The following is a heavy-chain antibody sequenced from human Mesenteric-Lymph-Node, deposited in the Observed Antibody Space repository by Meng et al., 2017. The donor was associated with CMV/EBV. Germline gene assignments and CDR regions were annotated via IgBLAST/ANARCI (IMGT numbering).Heavy chain of an antibody. J-gene: IGHJ4*02. CDR1: GFTVSSNY. D-gene: IGHD2-2*01. CDR2: ISGSGGST. V-gene: IGHV3-23*01. Sequence: GGSLRLSCAASGFTVSSNYMSWVRQAPGKGLEWVSAISGSGGSTYYADSVKGRFTISRDNSKNTLYLQMNSLRAEDTAVYYCAKVEYCSSTSCRDYWGQGTLVTVSS. CDR3: AKVEYCSSTSCRDY.